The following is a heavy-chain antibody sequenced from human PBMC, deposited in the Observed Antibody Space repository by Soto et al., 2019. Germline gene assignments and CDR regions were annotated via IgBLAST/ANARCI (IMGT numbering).Heavy chain of an antibody. D-gene: IGHD3-3*01. Sequence: ASVKVSCKASGYTFTSYGISWVRQAPGQGLEWMGWISAYNGNTNYAQKLQGRVTMTTDTSTSTAYMELRSLRSDDTAVYYCARDPGGRVGEGRHEYYDFWSGYYTARFRSLSDPGYYGMDVWGQGTTVTVSS. CDR2: ISAYNGNT. CDR1: GYTFTSYG. V-gene: IGHV1-18*01. CDR3: ARDPGGRVGEGRHEYYDFWSGYYTARFRSLSDPGYYGMDV. J-gene: IGHJ6*02.